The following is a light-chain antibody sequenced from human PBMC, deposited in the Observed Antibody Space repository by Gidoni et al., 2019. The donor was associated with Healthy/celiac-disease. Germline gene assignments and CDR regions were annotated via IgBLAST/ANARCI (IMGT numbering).Light chain of an antibody. CDR2: QDS. CDR3: QAWDSSTEV. CDR1: KLGDKY. Sequence: SYELTQPPAVSVAPGQTASITCSGDKLGDKYACWYQQKPGHSPVLVIYQDSKRHSGSPGRFAGSNSGNTATLTISGTQAMDEADYYCQAWDSSTEVFGGGTKLTVL. J-gene: IGLJ2*01. V-gene: IGLV3-1*01.